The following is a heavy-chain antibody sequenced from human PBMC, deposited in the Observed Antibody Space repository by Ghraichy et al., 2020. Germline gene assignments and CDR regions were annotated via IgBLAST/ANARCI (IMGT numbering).Heavy chain of an antibody. D-gene: IGHD6-19*01. Sequence: ASVKVSCKALGFTFASYFLHWVRQAPGQGLEWMGVINPSGDATNYAQKFQGRVTVTRDTSTTTVYMEVSSLNSEDTAVYYCAREVPSSGCFASWGQGTLVTVSS. CDR2: INPSGDAT. V-gene: IGHV1-46*01. J-gene: IGHJ5*02. CDR1: GFTFASYF. CDR3: AREVPSSGCFAS.